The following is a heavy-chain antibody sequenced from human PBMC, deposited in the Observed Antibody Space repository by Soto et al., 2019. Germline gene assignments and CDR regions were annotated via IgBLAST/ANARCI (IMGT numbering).Heavy chain of an antibody. CDR2: IIPILRTT. D-gene: IGHD6-13*01. Sequence: QVQLVQSGAELKKPGSSVRVSCKPSGGTFSSFAISWVRQAPGQGPEWMGGIIPILRTTKYAQKFQDRVTITADDSTGTAYMDLSSLRFEDTAVYYCAGDAGTAAPNKAYYHYGMDFWGQGTTVTVSS. J-gene: IGHJ6*02. V-gene: IGHV1-69*12. CDR1: GGTFSSFA. CDR3: AGDAGTAAPNKAYYHYGMDF.